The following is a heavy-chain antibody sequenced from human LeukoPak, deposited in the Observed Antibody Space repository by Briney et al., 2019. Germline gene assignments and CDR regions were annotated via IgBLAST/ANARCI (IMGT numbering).Heavy chain of an antibody. J-gene: IGHJ4*02. V-gene: IGHV1-2*02. CDR1: GYTFTGYY. CDR3: ARDRGHYDSFGGFDY. D-gene: IGHD3-22*01. CDR2: INPNSGGT. Sequence: PEASVKVSCKASGYTFTGYYMHWVRQAPGQGLEWMGWINPNSGGTNYAQKFQGRVTMTRDTPISTAYMELSRLRSDDTAVYYCARDRGHYDSFGGFDYWGQGTLVTVSS.